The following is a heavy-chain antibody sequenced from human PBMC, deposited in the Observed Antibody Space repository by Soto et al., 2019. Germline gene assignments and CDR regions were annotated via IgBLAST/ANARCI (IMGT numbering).Heavy chain of an antibody. D-gene: IGHD3-22*01. Sequence: SETLSLTCAVYGGSFSGYYWSWIRQPPGKGLEWIGEINHSGSTNYNPSLKSRVTISVDTSKNQFSLKLSSVTAADTAVYYCARTRVWKYYDSSGYYGVDYWGQGTLVTVSS. CDR3: ARTRVWKYYDSSGYYGVDY. V-gene: IGHV4-34*01. J-gene: IGHJ4*02. CDR2: INHSGST. CDR1: GGSFSGYY.